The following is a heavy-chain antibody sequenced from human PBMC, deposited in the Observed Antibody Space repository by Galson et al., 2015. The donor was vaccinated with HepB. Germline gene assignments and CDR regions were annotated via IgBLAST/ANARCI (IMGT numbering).Heavy chain of an antibody. CDR2: LSASGDTT. J-gene: IGHJ4*02. D-gene: IGHD4-23*01. CDR3: AKDSSHDGGSG. V-gene: IGHV3-23*01. CDR1: GFTFSVYA. Sequence: SLRLSCAASGFTFSVYAMIWVRLAPGKGLEWVSGLSASGDTTYYADSVKGRFTISRDNSKNTLYLQMNRLRGEDTAVYYCAKDSSHDGGSGWGQGTLVTVSS.